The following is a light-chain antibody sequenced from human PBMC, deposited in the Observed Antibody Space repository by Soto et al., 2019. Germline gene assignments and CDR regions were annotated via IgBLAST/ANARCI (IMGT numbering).Light chain of an antibody. CDR1: QTVSNS. CDR2: GAS. CDR3: QQYNTWHPPSES. J-gene: IGKJ3*01. Sequence: EIVMTQSPATLSVSPGERVTLSCRASQTVSNSLAWYQQKPGQAPRLLIYGASTRATGIPARFSGRGSGTEFTLTISSLQSEDFAVDYCQQYNTWHPPSESVGTGTKVDIK. V-gene: IGKV3D-15*01.